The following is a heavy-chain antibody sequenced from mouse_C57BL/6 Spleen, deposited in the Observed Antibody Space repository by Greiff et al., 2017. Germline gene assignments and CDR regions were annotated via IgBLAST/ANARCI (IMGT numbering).Heavy chain of an antibody. V-gene: IGHV1-81*01. Sequence: QVHVKQSGAELARPGASVKLSCKASGYTFTSYGISWVKQRTGQGLEWIGEIYPRSGNTYYNEKFKGKATLTADKSSSTAYMELRSLTSEDSAVYFCASPPSGTRFAYWGQGTLVTVSA. D-gene: IGHD4-1*01. CDR3: ASPPSGTRFAY. CDR2: IYPRSGNT. CDR1: GYTFTSYG. J-gene: IGHJ3*01.